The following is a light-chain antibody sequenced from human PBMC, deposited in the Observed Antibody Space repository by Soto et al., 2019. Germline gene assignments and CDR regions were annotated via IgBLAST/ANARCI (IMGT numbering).Light chain of an antibody. CDR1: QSVRSN. CDR2: DTS. V-gene: IGKV3-11*01. J-gene: IGKJ1*01. Sequence: EIVMTQSPATLSVSPGERATLSCRASQSVRSNLAWYQQKPGQAPRLLIYDTSDRATGIPARFSGSGSGTDFTLTISSLEPEDFAVFYCQQRSIWPWAFGQGTKVDI. CDR3: QQRSIWPWA.